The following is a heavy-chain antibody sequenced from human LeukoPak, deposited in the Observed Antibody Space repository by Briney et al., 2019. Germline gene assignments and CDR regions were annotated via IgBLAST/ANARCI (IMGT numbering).Heavy chain of an antibody. Sequence: SETLSLTCTVSGGSISSGVYYWSWIRQPPGKGLEWIGYIYHSGSTYYNPSLKSRVTISVDRSKNQFSLKLSSVTAADTAVYYCAREEVITGSSLRSDAFDIWGQGTMVTVSS. J-gene: IGHJ3*02. V-gene: IGHV4-30-2*01. CDR2: IYHSGST. CDR1: GGSISSGVYY. D-gene: IGHD1-26*01. CDR3: AREEVITGSSLRSDAFDI.